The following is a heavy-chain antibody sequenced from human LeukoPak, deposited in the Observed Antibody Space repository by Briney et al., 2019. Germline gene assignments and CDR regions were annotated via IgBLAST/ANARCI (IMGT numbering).Heavy chain of an antibody. J-gene: IGHJ3*02. CDR3: AKDLLGCSGGSCYSVFGAFDI. D-gene: IGHD2-15*01. Sequence: GGSLRLSCAASGFTFSSYGMHWVRQAPGKGLEWVAVISYDGSNKYYADSVKGRFTISRDNSKNTLYLQMNSLRAEDMALYYCAKDLLGCSGGSCYSVFGAFDIWGQGTMVTVSS. V-gene: IGHV3-30*18. CDR1: GFTFSSYG. CDR2: ISYDGSNK.